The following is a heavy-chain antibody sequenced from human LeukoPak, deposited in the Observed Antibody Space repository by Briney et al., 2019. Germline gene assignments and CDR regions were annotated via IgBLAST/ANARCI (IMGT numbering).Heavy chain of an antibody. CDR3: ARNSSGWSFDY. J-gene: IGHJ4*01. CDR1: GDSISSGSYY. CDR2: IYYSGST. Sequence: SETLSLTCTVSGDSISSGSYYWGWIHQSPGKDLEWIGSIYYSGSTHYNPSLKSRVTISVDTSKKQFSLKLSSVTAADTAVYYCARNSSGWSFDYWGQGTLVTVSS. D-gene: IGHD6-19*01. V-gene: IGHV4-39*01.